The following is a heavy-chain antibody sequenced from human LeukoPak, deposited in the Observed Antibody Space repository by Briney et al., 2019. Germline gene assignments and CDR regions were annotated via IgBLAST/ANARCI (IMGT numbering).Heavy chain of an antibody. V-gene: IGHV4-4*07. Sequence: SETLSLTCTVSGGSISSYYWSWIRQPAGKGLEWIGRIYTSGSTNYNPSLKSRVTMSVDTSKNQFSLKLSSVTAADTAVYYCARDPGSMVRGVTTYFDYWDQGTLVTVSS. D-gene: IGHD3-10*01. CDR3: ARDPGSMVRGVTTYFDY. CDR1: GGSISSYY. CDR2: IYTSGST. J-gene: IGHJ4*02.